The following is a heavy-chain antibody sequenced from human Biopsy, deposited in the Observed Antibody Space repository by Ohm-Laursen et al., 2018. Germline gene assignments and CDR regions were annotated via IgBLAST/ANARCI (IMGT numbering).Heavy chain of an antibody. Sequence: SLRLSCAASGFTFSSYYMSWVRLAPGKGLEWVANINQDGSVKNYVDSVKGRFTISRDNAENSVYPQMSSLRSEDTAVYYCARSLWPEDYWGQGTLVTVSS. J-gene: IGHJ4*02. CDR3: ARSLWPEDY. D-gene: IGHD2-21*01. V-gene: IGHV3-7*01. CDR2: INQDGSVK. CDR1: GFTFSSYY.